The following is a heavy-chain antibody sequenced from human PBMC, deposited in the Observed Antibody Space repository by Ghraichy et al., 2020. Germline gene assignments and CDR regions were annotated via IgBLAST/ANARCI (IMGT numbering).Heavy chain of an antibody. CDR2: IYTSGST. D-gene: IGHD3-3*01. V-gene: IGHV4-4*07. CDR1: GGSISSYY. J-gene: IGHJ6*02. CDR3: ARDRGKYYDFWSGYYGPAYYYYGMDV. Sequence: SETLSLTCTVSGGSISSYYWSWIRQPAGKGLEWIGRIYTSGSTNYNPSLKSRVTMSVDTSKNQFSLKLSSVTAADTAVYYCARDRGKYYDFWSGYYGPAYYYYGMDVWGQGTTVTVSS.